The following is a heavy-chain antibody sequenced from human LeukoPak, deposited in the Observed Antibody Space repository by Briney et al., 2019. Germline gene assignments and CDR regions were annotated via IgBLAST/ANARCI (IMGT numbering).Heavy chain of an antibody. CDR2: INPNSGGT. V-gene: IGHV1-2*02. D-gene: IGHD3-10*01. J-gene: IGHJ4*02. CDR1: GYTFTGYY. CDR3: ARDPPSDSGSYPPQDFDC. Sequence: ASVKVSCKASGYTFTGYYLHWVRQAPGQGLEWMAWINPNSGGTNYAQKFQGRVTMTRDTSISTAYMELSRLRSDDTAAYYCARDPPSDSGSYPPQDFDCWGQGTMVTVSS.